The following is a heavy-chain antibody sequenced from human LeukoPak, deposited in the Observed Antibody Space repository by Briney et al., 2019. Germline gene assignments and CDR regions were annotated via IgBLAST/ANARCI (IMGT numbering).Heavy chain of an antibody. V-gene: IGHV4-59*01. D-gene: IGHD3-10*01. CDR3: ARDERYYGSGSYFSAFDI. Sequence: SETLSLICTGSGGSISRYYWAWLRQPPGKGLEWVGSISYSGSTTYNPSLKSRVTISVDTSKNQFSLKLNSVTAADTAVYYCARDERYYGSGSYFSAFDIWGQGTPVTVSS. J-gene: IGHJ3*02. CDR2: ISYSGST. CDR1: GGSISRYY.